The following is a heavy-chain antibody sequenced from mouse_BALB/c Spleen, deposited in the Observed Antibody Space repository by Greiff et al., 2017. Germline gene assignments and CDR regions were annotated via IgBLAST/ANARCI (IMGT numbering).Heavy chain of an antibody. CDR3: ARSKRGFDY. CDR2: ISYSGST. Sequence: EVKLQESGPGLVKPSQSLSLTCTVTGYSITSDYAWNWIRQFPGNKLEWMGYISYSGSTSYNPSLKSRISITRDTSKNQFFLQLNSVTTEDTATYYCARSKRGFDYWGQGTTLTVSS. V-gene: IGHV3-2*02. J-gene: IGHJ2*01. CDR1: GYSITSDYA.